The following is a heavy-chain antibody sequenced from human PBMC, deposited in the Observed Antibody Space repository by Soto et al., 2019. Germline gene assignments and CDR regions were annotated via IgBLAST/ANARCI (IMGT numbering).Heavy chain of an antibody. D-gene: IGHD6-13*01. J-gene: IGHJ6*02. CDR2: IYYSVST. CDR1: SGSFSISSYY. CDR3: ATTGIAAAGTGETYYYYYGMDV. Sequence: LSRTCTVSSGSFSISSYYWVLIRQPPGKGLELIWSIYYSVSTYYNPSLKSRVTIYVDTSKNQFSLKLSSVTAADTDVYYCATTGIAAAGTGETYYYYYGMDVWGQGTTVTV. V-gene: IGHV4-39*01.